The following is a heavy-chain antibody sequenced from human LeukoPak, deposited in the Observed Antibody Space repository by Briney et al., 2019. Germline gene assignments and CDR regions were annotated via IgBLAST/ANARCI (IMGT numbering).Heavy chain of an antibody. Sequence: PSETLSLTCTVSGGSISSGGYYWSWLRQHPGKGLEWIGYIYYSGSTYYNPSLKSRVTISVDTSKNQSSLKLSSVTAADTAVYYCAREYCSSTSCYRPWNSDRTPHDWFDPWGQGTLVTVSS. CDR3: AREYCSSTSCYRPWNSDRTPHDWFDP. CDR2: IYYSGST. D-gene: IGHD2-2*01. V-gene: IGHV4-31*03. J-gene: IGHJ5*02. CDR1: GGSISSGGYY.